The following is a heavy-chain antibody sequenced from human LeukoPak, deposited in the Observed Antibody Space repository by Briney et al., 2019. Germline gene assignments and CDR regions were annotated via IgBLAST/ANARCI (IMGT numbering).Heavy chain of an antibody. CDR2: IRSKANSYAT. D-gene: IGHD3-16*01. V-gene: IGHV3-73*01. Sequence: GGSLRLSCAASGFTFSGSAMHWVRQASGKGLEWVGRIRSKANSYATAYAASVKGRFTISRDDSKNTAYLQMNSLKTEDTAVYYCARGGGNIFDYWGQGTLVTVSS. CDR1: GFTFSGSA. J-gene: IGHJ4*02. CDR3: ARGGGNIFDY.